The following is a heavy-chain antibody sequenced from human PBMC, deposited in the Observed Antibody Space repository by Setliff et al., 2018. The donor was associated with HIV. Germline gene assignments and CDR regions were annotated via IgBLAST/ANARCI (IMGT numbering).Heavy chain of an antibody. J-gene: IGHJ3*01. CDR1: GGSISSGSYY. V-gene: IGHV4-61*02. CDR3: AREWSYGAFDTFDV. CDR2: IWTSGST. Sequence: PSETLSLTCTVSGGSISSGSYYWSWIRQPAGKGLEWIGRIWTSGSTNYNPSLKSRVTISVDTSKNQFSLKLGSVTAADTAVYYCAREWSYGAFDTFDVWGQGTMVTVSS. D-gene: IGHD5-18*01.